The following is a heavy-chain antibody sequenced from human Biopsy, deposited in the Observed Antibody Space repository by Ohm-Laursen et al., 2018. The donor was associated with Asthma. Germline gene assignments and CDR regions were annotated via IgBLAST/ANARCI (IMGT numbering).Heavy chain of an antibody. D-gene: IGHD3-9*01. CDR1: GFTFSSYA. V-gene: IGHV3-23*01. Sequence: SLRLSCTASGFTFSSYAMSWVRQAPGKGLEWVSAIRGSGGSTYYADSVKGRFTISRDNSKNTLYLQMNSLRAEDTAVYYCAKAKRYFDWYWFDPWGQGTLVTVSS. J-gene: IGHJ5*02. CDR3: AKAKRYFDWYWFDP. CDR2: IRGSGGST.